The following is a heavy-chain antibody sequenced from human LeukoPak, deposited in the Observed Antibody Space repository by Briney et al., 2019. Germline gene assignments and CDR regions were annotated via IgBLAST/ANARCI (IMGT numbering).Heavy chain of an antibody. CDR1: GFTFSSYS. CDR2: ISSSSSYI. D-gene: IGHD3-3*02. CDR3: ARDGVALRMDV. J-gene: IGHJ6*02. Sequence: PGGSLRLSCAASGFTFSSYSMNWVRQAPRKGLEWVSSISSSSSYIYYADSVKGRFTISRDNAKNSLYLQMNSLRAEDTAVYYCARDGVALRMDVWGQGTTVTVSS. V-gene: IGHV3-21*01.